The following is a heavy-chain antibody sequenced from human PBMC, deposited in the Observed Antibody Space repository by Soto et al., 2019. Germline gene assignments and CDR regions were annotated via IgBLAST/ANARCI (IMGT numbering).Heavy chain of an antibody. J-gene: IGHJ4*02. Sequence: RRLSCAASGFSFAGYALTWVRQAPGKGLEWVAAISGGGGSTYYADSVKGRFTISRDNSMHTVFPQMNSLRTGDTALYFCAKTQTFNGYYNAFDYWGQGTRVTVSS. CDR2: ISGGGGST. D-gene: IGHD3-9*01. CDR3: AKTQTFNGYYNAFDY. CDR1: GFSFAGYA. V-gene: IGHV3-23*01.